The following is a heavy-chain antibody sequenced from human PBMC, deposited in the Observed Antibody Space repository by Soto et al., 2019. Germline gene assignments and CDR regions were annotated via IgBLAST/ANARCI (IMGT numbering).Heavy chain of an antibody. J-gene: IGHJ4*02. V-gene: IGHV3-74*01. CDR2: INSDGSST. D-gene: IGHD2-15*01. CDR3: VRTSLVVAAATREDY. CDR1: GFTFSSYW. Sequence: EVQLVESGGGLVQPGGSLRLSCAASGFTFSSYWMHWVRQAPGKGLVWVSRINSDGSSTSYAGSVKGRFTISRDNAKNTLDLQMNSLRAEDTDVYYCVRTSLVVAAATREDYWGQGTLVTVSS.